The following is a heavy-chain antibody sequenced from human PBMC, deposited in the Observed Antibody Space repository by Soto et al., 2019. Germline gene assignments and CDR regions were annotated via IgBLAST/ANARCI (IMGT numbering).Heavy chain of an antibody. D-gene: IGHD3-16*01. CDR3: ARTLDYGHLNV. Sequence: QVQMQESGPGLVKPSETLSLTCTISGDSVRNQYWSWIRRPPGRGLEWIGYIYRSGSTKYNPSLKSRLTISVDTSMLQFSLKLSSVAAADTAVYYCARTLDYGHLNVWGKGTTVTVSS. CDR1: GDSVRNQY. CDR2: IYRSGST. V-gene: IGHV4-4*09. J-gene: IGHJ6*04.